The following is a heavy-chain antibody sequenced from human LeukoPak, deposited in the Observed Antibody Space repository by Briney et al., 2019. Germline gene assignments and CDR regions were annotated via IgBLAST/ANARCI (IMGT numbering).Heavy chain of an antibody. J-gene: IGHJ4*02. CDR1: GFTFGSYA. CDR2: ISYDGSNK. Sequence: GRSLRLSCAASGFTFGSYAMHWVRQAPGKGLEWVAVISYDGSNKYYADSVKGRFTISRDNSKNTLYLQMNSLRAEDTAVYYCARVCTTGTTYFRFDYWGQGTLVTVSS. CDR3: ARVCTTGTTYFRFDY. D-gene: IGHD1-1*01. V-gene: IGHV3-30*04.